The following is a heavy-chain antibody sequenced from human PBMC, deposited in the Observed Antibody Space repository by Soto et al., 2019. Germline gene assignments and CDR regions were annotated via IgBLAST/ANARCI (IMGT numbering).Heavy chain of an antibody. Sequence: GSLRLSCKGSGYSFTSYWIGWVRQMPGKGLEWMGIIYPGDSDTRYSPSFQGQVTISADKSISTAYLQWSSLKASDTAMYYCARLGGDRYDAFDIWGQGTMVTVSS. CDR1: GYSFTSYW. V-gene: IGHV5-51*01. CDR2: IYPGDSDT. CDR3: ARLGGDRYDAFDI. D-gene: IGHD1-26*01. J-gene: IGHJ3*02.